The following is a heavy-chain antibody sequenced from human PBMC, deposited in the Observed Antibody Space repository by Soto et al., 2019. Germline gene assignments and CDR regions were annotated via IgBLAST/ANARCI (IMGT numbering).Heavy chain of an antibody. CDR3: ARDHGRGTGDH. D-gene: IGHD3-10*01. CDR2: IWHDGSNQ. V-gene: IGHV3-33*01. Sequence: QVQLVESGGGVVQPGRSLRLSCTASGYTFPSHGIHWVRQAPGKGLEWVAVIWHDGSNQYYADSVKGRFTISRDTSKNTVYLQMNSLKADDPAVYYCARDHGRGTGDHWGPGTLVTVSS. CDR1: GYTFPSHG. J-gene: IGHJ4*02.